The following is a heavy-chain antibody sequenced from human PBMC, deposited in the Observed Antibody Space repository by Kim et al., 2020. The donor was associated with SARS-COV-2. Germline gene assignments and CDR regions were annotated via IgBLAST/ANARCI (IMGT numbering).Heavy chain of an antibody. V-gene: IGHV3-30-3*01. CDR3: ARVLAGYSSHFDY. CDR2: ISYDGSNK. CDR1: GFTFSSYA. D-gene: IGHD2-15*01. J-gene: IGHJ4*02. Sequence: GGSLRLSCAASGFTFSSYAMHWVRQAPGKGLEWVAVISYDGSNKYYADSVKGRFTISRDNSKNTLYLQINSLRAEDTAVYYCARVLAGYSSHFDYWGQGT.